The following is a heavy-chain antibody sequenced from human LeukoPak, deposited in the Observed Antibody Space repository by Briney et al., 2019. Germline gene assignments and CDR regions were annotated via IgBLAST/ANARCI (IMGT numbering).Heavy chain of an antibody. CDR2: IYPGDSDT. D-gene: IGHD2-15*01. CDR1: GYSFTTYW. CDR3: ARHRGSSSGGGCYYDY. V-gene: IGHV5-51*01. J-gene: IGHJ4*02. Sequence: PGEPLKISCKGSGYSFTTYWIVWVRQMPGKGLEWMGIIYPGDSDTRYSPSFQGQVTISADKSISTAYLQWSSLKASDTAMYYCARHRGSSSGGGCYYDYWGQGTLVTVSS.